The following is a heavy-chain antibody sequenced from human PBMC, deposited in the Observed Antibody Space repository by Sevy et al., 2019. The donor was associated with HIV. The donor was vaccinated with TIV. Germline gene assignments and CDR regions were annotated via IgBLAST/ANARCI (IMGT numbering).Heavy chain of an antibody. CDR2: IRSKDFGGAT. Sequence: GGPLRLSCTGSGFTFGDYAMSWFRQAPGMGLEWVGFIRSKDFGGATEYAASVKGRFTISRDDSKSIADLQMNSLKTEDTAVYYCTRGYYYDSSGYSDYWGQGTLVTVSS. CDR3: TRGYYYDSSGYSDY. J-gene: IGHJ4*02. V-gene: IGHV3-49*03. D-gene: IGHD3-22*01. CDR1: GFTFGDYA.